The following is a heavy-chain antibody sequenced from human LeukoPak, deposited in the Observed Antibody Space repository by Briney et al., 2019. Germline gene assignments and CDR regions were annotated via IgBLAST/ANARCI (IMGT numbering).Heavy chain of an antibody. V-gene: IGHV1-2*06. CDR2: INPNSGGT. CDR3: ARATYGDYEDY. J-gene: IGHJ4*02. CDR1: GYTFTGYY. Sequence: GASVEVSCKATGYTFTGYYMHWVRQAPGQGLEWMGRINPNSGGTNYAQKFQGRVTMTRDTSISTAYMELSRLRSDDTAVYYCARATYGDYEDYWGQGTLVTVSS. D-gene: IGHD4-17*01.